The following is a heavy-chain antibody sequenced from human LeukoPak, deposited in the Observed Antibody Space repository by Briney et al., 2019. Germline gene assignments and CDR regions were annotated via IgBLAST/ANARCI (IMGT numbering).Heavy chain of an antibody. CDR1: GGTFSSYA. Sequence: SVKVSCKASGGTFSSYAISWVRQAPGQGLEWMGGIIPIFGTANYVQKFQGRVTITADESTSTAYMELSSLRSEDTAVYYCARAGDCSSTSCYIKGGDAFDIWGQGTMVTVSS. V-gene: IGHV1-69*01. J-gene: IGHJ3*02. CDR2: IIPIFGTA. CDR3: ARAGDCSSTSCYIKGGDAFDI. D-gene: IGHD2-2*02.